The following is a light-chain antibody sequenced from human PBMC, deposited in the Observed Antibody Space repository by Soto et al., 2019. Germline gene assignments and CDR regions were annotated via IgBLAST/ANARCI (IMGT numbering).Light chain of an antibody. V-gene: IGLV1-40*01. J-gene: IGLJ2*01. Sequence: QSVLTQPPSVSGAPGQRVTISCTGSSSNIGAGYDVHWYQQLPGTAPKLLIYGNSNRPSGVPDRFSGSKSGTSASLAITGLQAEDGADYYCQFYDSSHVVFGGGTKLTVL. CDR1: SSNIGAGYD. CDR2: GNS. CDR3: QFYDSSHVV.